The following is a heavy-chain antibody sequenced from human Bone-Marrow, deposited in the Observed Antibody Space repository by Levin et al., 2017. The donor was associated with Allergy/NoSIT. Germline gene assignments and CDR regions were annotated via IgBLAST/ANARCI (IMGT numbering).Heavy chain of an antibody. V-gene: IGHV3-30-3*01. D-gene: IGHD2-2*01. CDR2: ISSDGSNK. Sequence: GGSLRLSCAASGFIFSSYAIHWVRQSPGKGLLWVAIISSDGSNKDYADSVKGRFTISRDNSKNTLYLQMNNLRPQDTAVYYCARDEDYCSSTSCTSYGLDVWGQGTTVAVSS. CDR3: ARDEDYCSSTSCTSYGLDV. J-gene: IGHJ6*02. CDR1: GFIFSSYA.